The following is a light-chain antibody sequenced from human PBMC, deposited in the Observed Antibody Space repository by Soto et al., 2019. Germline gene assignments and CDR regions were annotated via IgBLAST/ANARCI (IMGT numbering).Light chain of an antibody. Sequence: QPVLTQSPSASASLGASVKLTCTLSSGHSSYAIAWHQQQPEKGPRYLMKVNSDGRHSKGDGIPDRFSGSSSGAERYLTISSLQSEDDADYYCQTWGTGILVFGGGTKVNVL. CDR2: VNSDGRH. V-gene: IGLV4-69*02. J-gene: IGLJ3*02. CDR3: QTWGTGILV. CDR1: SGHSSYA.